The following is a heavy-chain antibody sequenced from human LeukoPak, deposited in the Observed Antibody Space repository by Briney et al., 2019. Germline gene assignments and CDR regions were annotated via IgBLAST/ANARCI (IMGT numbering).Heavy chain of an antibody. J-gene: IGHJ6*02. CDR3: ARLPSNYYYYGMDV. V-gene: IGHV1-18*01. CDR2: ISAYNGNT. D-gene: IGHD4-11*01. Sequence: ASVKVSCKASGYTFNEYYMHWVRQAPGQGLEWMGWISAYNGNTNYAQKLQGRVTMTTDTSTSTAYMELRSLRSDDTAVYYCARLPSNYYYYGMDVWGQGTTVTVSS. CDR1: GYTFNEYY.